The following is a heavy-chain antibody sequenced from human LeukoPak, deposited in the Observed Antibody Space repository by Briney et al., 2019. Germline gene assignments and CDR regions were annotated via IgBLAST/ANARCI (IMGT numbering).Heavy chain of an antibody. D-gene: IGHD1-26*01. CDR2: IYHSGST. J-gene: IGHJ4*02. V-gene: IGHV4-30-2*01. Sequence: SQTLSLTCAVSGGSISSGGYSWSWIRQPPGKGLEWIGYIYHSGSTYYNPSLKSRVTISVDTSKNQFSLKLSSVTAADTAVYYCAGQRSTNVGNFDYWGQGTLVTVSS. CDR3: AGQRSTNVGNFDY. CDR1: GGSISSGGYS.